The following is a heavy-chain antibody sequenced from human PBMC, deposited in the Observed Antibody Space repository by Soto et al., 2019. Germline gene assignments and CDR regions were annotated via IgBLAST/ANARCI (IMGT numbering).Heavy chain of an antibody. CDR3: AREAGGYDPTFFDL. V-gene: IGHV1-69*04. Sequence: SVKVSCKASGGTFSSYTISRVRQAPGQGLEWMGRIIPILGIANYAQKFQGRVTITADKSTSTAYMELSSLRSEDTAVYYCAREAGGYDPTFFDLWGRGTLVTVSS. CDR2: IIPILGIA. D-gene: IGHD5-12*01. J-gene: IGHJ2*01. CDR1: GGTFSSYT.